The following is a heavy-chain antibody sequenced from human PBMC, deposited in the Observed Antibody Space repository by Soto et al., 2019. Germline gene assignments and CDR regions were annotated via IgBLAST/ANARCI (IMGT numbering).Heavy chain of an antibody. V-gene: IGHV4-59*01. D-gene: IGHD3-10*01. J-gene: IGHJ5*02. CDR3: ARGGASSKWLDP. CDR1: GGSISGYY. CDR2: IXYXGXX. Sequence: SETLSLTCTVSGGSISGYYWIWIRQPPGKGLEWIGYIXYXGXXXYXXPLNSRVTTSVDTSKNQFSLHLNYVTAADTAVYYCARGGASSKWLDPWGQGTLVTVSS.